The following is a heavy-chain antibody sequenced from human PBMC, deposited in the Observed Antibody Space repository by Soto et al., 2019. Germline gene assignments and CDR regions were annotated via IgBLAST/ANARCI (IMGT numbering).Heavy chain of an antibody. CDR1: GYTFTGYY. V-gene: IGHV1-2*04. CDR2: INPNSGGT. CDR3: ARDPYYDILTGYSKTYYYYGMDV. D-gene: IGHD3-9*01. J-gene: IGHJ6*02. Sequence: ASVKVSCKASGYTFTGYYMHWVRQAPGQGLEWMGWINPNSGGTNYAQKFQGWVTMTRDTSISTAYMELSRLRSDDTAVYYCARDPYYDILTGYSKTYYYYGMDVWGQGTTVTVSS.